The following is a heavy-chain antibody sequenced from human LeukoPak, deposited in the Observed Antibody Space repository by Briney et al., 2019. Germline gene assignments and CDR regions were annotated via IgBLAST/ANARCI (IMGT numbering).Heavy chain of an antibody. CDR2: INTNTGNP. V-gene: IGHV7-4-1*02. D-gene: IGHD6-19*01. CDR3: ARGSQWLVLESFDY. J-gene: IGHJ4*02. Sequence: ASVKVSCKASGYTFTSYAMNWVRRAPGQGLEWMGWINTNTGNPTYAQGFTGRFVFSLDTSVSTAYLQISSLKAEDTAVYYCARGSQWLVLESFDYWGQGTLVTVSS. CDR1: GYTFTSYA.